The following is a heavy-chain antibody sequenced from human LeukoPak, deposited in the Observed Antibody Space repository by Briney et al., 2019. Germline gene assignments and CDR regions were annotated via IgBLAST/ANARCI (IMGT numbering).Heavy chain of an antibody. Sequence: PSETLSLTCTVSGGSISSGGYYWSWIRQPPGKGLEWIGYIYHSGSTYYNPSLKSRVTISVDRSKNQFSLKLSSVTAADTAVYYCARGDRVAAAGTEWGQGTLVTVSS. J-gene: IGHJ4*02. CDR1: GGSISSGGYY. V-gene: IGHV4-30-2*01. CDR2: IYHSGST. D-gene: IGHD6-13*01. CDR3: ARGDRVAAAGTE.